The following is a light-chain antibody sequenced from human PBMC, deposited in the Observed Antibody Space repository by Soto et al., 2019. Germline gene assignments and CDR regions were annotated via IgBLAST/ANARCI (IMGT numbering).Light chain of an antibody. CDR3: QSYDSSLSGATV. V-gene: IGLV1-40*01. CDR2: GNS. Sequence: QSVLTQPPSVSGAPGQRVTISCTGSSSNIGAGYDVHWYQQLPGTAPKLLIYGNSNRPSGVPDRFSGSKSGTSASLAITGFQAEDEADYYCQSYDSSLSGATVFGGGTQLTVL. CDR1: SSNIGAGYD. J-gene: IGLJ2*01.